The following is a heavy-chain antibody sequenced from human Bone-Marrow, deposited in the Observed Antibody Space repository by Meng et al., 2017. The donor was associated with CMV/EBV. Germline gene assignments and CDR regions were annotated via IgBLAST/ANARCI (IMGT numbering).Heavy chain of an antibody. D-gene: IGHD2-2*02. Sequence: GGSLRLSCKGSGYSFTSYWIGWVRQMPGKGLEWMGIIYPGDSDTRYSPSFQGQVTISADKSISTAYLQWSSLKASDTAMYYCAKIVVVPAAIWVGWFDPWGQGNLVHVAS. CDR3: AKIVVVPAAIWVGWFDP. V-gene: IGHV5-51*01. J-gene: IGHJ5*02. CDR1: GYSFTSYW. CDR2: IYPGDSDT.